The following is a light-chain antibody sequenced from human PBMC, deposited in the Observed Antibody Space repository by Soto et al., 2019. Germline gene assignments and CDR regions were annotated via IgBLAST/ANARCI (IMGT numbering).Light chain of an antibody. Sequence: EIFVTQSPGTLSLSRWERATLSCRASQSVSSGHLAWYQQKPGQAPRLLISGASSRATGIPDRFSGSGSGTDFTLTISRLEPEDFALYFCQQYGGSPITFGQGTRLEIK. J-gene: IGKJ5*01. CDR2: GAS. V-gene: IGKV3-20*01. CDR1: QSVSSGH. CDR3: QQYGGSPIT.